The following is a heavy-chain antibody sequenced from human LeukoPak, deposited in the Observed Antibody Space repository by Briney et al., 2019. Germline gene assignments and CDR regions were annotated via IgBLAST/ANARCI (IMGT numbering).Heavy chain of an antibody. CDR1: GVSFSGHW. Sequence: GGSLRLSCSGSGVSFSGHWMHWVRQAPGKGLDCVATIKYDGSEKYYVDSVKGRFTISRDDAKNSLYLQMNSLRAEDTAVYYCARVMGYYDSSPDYWGQGTLVTVSS. CDR2: IKYDGSEK. D-gene: IGHD3-22*01. J-gene: IGHJ4*02. CDR3: ARVMGYYDSSPDY. V-gene: IGHV3-7*05.